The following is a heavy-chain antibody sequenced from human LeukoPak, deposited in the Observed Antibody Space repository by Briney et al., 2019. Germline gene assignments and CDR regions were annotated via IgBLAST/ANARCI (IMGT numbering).Heavy chain of an antibody. D-gene: IGHD2-15*01. Sequence: GGSLRLSCAASGFTFNSYAVSWVRQAPGKGLEWVSGISGSGGSTYYADSVKGRFTISRDNSKNTLYLQMNSLRAEDTAVFYCARARPDGSGGSWPDAFDIWGQGTMVTVSS. CDR3: ARARPDGSGGSWPDAFDI. CDR1: GFTFNSYA. J-gene: IGHJ3*02. V-gene: IGHV3-23*01. CDR2: ISGSGGST.